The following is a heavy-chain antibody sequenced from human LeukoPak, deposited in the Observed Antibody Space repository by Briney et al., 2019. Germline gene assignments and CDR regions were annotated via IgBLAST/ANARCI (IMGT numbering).Heavy chain of an antibody. CDR2: IYTSGST. J-gene: IGHJ4*02. Sequence: SQTLSLTCTVSGGSISSGSYYWSWIRQPAGKGLEWIGRIYTSGSTNYSPSLKSRVTISVDTSKNQFSLKLSSVTAADTAVYYCARASKDYCDSSGYIGYWGQGTLVTVSS. CDR1: GGSISSGSYY. V-gene: IGHV4-61*02. CDR3: ARASKDYCDSSGYIGY. D-gene: IGHD3-22*01.